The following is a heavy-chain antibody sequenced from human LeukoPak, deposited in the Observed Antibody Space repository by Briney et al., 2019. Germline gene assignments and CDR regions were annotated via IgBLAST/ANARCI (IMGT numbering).Heavy chain of an antibody. J-gene: IGHJ4*02. CDR2: IYYCGST. D-gene: IGHD3-22*01. V-gene: IGHV4-59*01. CDR3: ARDHGYYDSSGYFDY. CDR1: GGSISSYY. Sequence: SETLSLTCTVSGGSISSYYWSWIRQPPWKGLEWIGYIYYCGSTNYNPSLKSRVTISVDTSRNQFSLKLSSVTAADTAVYYCARDHGYYDSSGYFDYWGQGTLVTVSS.